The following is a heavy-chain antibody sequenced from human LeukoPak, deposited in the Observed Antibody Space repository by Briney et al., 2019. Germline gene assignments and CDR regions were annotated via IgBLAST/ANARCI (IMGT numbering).Heavy chain of an antibody. CDR3: TVFHI. CDR1: GGSFSGYY. V-gene: IGHV3-30*03. J-gene: IGHJ3*02. Sequence: LSLTCAVYGGSFSGYYWSWIRQAPGKGLEWVAVISYDGSDKYYADSVRGRFTISRDNSKNTLYLQMNSLRAEDTAVYYCTVFHIWGQGTMVTVSS. CDR2: ISYDGSDK.